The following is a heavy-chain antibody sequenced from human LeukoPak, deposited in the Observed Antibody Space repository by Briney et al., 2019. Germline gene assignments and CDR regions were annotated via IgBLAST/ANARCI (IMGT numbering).Heavy chain of an antibody. Sequence: GGSLRLSCAASGFTFSSSGMHWVRQAPGKGLEWVAVISFDGNNQYYADSVKGRFTISRDNSKNMLYLQMNSLRAEDTAVYYCARDPDAVYGSGSYYSDYWGQGTLVTVSS. J-gene: IGHJ4*02. V-gene: IGHV3-30*03. CDR2: ISFDGNNQ. D-gene: IGHD3-10*01. CDR3: ARDPDAVYGSGSYYSDY. CDR1: GFTFSSSG.